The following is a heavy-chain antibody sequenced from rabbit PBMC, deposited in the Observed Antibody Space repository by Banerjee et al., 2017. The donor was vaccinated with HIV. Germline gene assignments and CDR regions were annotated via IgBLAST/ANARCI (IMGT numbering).Heavy chain of an antibody. V-gene: IGHV1S45*01. Sequence: QEQLEESGGDLVKPGASLTLTCTASGFSFSSSDYMCWVRQAPGKGLEWISCMNTATGKPVYASWAKGRFTISKTSSTTVTLQMTSLTAADTATYFCARVSETSGWGEDLWGPGTLVTVS. J-gene: IGHJ6*01. CDR2: MNTATGKP. CDR3: ARVSETSGWGEDL. D-gene: IGHD4-1*01. CDR1: GFSFSSSDY.